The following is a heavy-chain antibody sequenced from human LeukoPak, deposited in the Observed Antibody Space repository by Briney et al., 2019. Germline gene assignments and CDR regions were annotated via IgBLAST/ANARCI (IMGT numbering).Heavy chain of an antibody. V-gene: IGHV3-23*01. CDR3: AKVYSSSWYQFDY. Sequence: GGSLRLSCAASGFTLSSYAMSWVRQAPGKGLEWVSAISGSGGSTYYADSVKGRFTISRDNSKNTLSLQMNSLRAEDTAVYYCAKVYSSSWYQFDYWGQGTLVTVSS. D-gene: IGHD6-13*01. CDR1: GFTLSSYA. J-gene: IGHJ4*02. CDR2: ISGSGGST.